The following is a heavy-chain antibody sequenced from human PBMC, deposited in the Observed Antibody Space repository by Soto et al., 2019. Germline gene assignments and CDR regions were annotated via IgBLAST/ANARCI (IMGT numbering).Heavy chain of an antibody. J-gene: IGHJ4*02. Sequence: SETLSLTCTVSGDSISSADYYWSWIRQSPGKGLEWMGFIFYSGTTYYNPSLRSRLTLSVDTSKNQYYLKLSSVTAADTAVYYCARDRFLSYYDSTTYYADYWGQGTLVTVPS. V-gene: IGHV4-30-4*01. CDR3: ARDRFLSYYDSTTYYADY. CDR2: IFYSGTT. CDR1: GDSISSADYY. D-gene: IGHD3-22*01.